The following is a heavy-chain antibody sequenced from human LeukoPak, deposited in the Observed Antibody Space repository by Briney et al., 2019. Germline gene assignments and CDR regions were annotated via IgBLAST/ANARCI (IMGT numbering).Heavy chain of an antibody. D-gene: IGHD5-24*01. CDR1: GFTFSSYG. Sequence: PGRSLRLSCAASGFTFSSYGMYWVRQPPGKGLEWVAVIWYDGSNKGYADSVKGRFTISRDNSKNTLYLQMTNLRAEDTGVYYCAREKIEDGTDFDHRGQGTLVTVSS. CDR2: IWYDGSNK. V-gene: IGHV3-33*07. J-gene: IGHJ4*02. CDR3: AREKIEDGTDFDH.